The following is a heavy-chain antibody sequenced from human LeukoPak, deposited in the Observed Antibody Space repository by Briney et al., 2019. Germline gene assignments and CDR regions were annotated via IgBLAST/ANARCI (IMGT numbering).Heavy chain of an antibody. Sequence: GGSLRLSCAASGFTFSSYGMPWVRQAPGKGLEWVAVIWYDGSNKYYADSVKGRFTISRDNSKNTLYLQMNSLRAEDTAVYYCARDVEGDYALTAQFDYWGQGTLVTVSS. CDR1: GFTFSSYG. J-gene: IGHJ4*02. D-gene: IGHD4-17*01. CDR3: ARDVEGDYALTAQFDY. CDR2: IWYDGSNK. V-gene: IGHV3-33*01.